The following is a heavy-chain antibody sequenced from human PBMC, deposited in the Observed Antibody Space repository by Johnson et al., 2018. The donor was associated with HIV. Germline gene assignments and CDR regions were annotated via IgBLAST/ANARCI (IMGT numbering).Heavy chain of an antibody. CDR3: AKERGTYYVVDSFDI. CDR2: IRYDGSNK. Sequence: QVQLVESGGGLVQPGGSLRLSCAASGFTFSSYGMHWVRQAPGKGLEWVAFIRYDGSNKYYADSVKGRFTISRDNSKNTLYLQMNSLRAEDTAVYYCAKERGTYYVVDSFDIWDQGTMVTVSS. CDR1: GFTFSSYG. D-gene: IGHD1-26*01. J-gene: IGHJ3*02. V-gene: IGHV3-30*02.